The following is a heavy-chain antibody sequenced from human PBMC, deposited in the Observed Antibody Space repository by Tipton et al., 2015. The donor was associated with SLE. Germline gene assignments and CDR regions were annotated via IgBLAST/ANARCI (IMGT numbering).Heavy chain of an antibody. D-gene: IGHD6-6*01. J-gene: IGHJ4*02. CDR1: GGSVSSSSKY. CDR2: IYTGGST. Sequence: TLSLTCTVSGGSVSSSSKYWAWIRQPAGKGLEWIGHIYTGGSTSYNSSLNSRVTMSIDTSKNQFSLKLSSVTAADTAVYYCAGRVAHSSSSWAIGYWGQGTLVTVSS. CDR3: AGRVAHSSSSWAIGY. V-gene: IGHV4-61*09.